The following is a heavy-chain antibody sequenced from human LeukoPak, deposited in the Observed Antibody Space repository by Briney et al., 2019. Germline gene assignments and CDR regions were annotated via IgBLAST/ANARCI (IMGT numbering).Heavy chain of an antibody. Sequence: PSETLSLTCTVSGGSISSGGYYWSWIRQPPGKGLEWIGYIYHSGSTYYNPSLKSRVTISVDRSKNQFSLKLSSVTAADTAVYYCARTNQLREYNWFDPWGQGTLVTVSS. J-gene: IGHJ5*02. CDR2: IYHSGST. V-gene: IGHV4-30-2*01. CDR1: GGSISSGGYY. D-gene: IGHD4-17*01. CDR3: ARTNQLREYNWFDP.